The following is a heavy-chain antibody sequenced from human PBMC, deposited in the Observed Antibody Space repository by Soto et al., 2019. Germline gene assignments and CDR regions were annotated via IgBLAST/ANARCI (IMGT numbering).Heavy chain of an antibody. CDR1: GGSISSSSYY. J-gene: IGHJ6*02. CDR2: IYYSGST. V-gene: IGHV4-39*01. D-gene: IGHD3-3*01. CDR3: AGGYYDFWSGINYYYYGMDV. Sequence: KPSETLSLTCTVSGGSISSSSYYWGWIRQPPGKGLEWIGSIYYSGSTYYNPSLKSRVTISVDTSKNQFSLKLSSVTAADTAVYYCAGGYYDFWSGINYYYYGMDVWGQGTTVTVS.